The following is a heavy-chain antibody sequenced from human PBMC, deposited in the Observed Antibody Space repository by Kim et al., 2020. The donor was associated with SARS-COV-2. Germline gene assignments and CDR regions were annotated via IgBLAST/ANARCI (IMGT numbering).Heavy chain of an antibody. CDR2: ISAEGGGT. D-gene: IGHD3-9*01. Sequence: GGSLRLSCKASGFAFEDYAMHWVRQAPEKGLEWVSLISAEGGGTDYLDSVKGRFTISRDNNRKTLYLQMSRLRSDDTAMYFCTISLRDELNSDWWGQGTRVTVSS. CDR3: TISLRDELNSDW. J-gene: IGHJ1*01. V-gene: IGHV3-43*02. CDR1: GFAFEDYA.